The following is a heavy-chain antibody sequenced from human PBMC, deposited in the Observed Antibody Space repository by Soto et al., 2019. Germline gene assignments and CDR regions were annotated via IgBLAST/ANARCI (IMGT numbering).Heavy chain of an antibody. Sequence: LSLTCTVSGGSISSGGYYWSWIRQHPGKGLEWIGYIYYSGSTYYNPSLKSRVTISVDTSKNQFSLKLSSVTAADTAVYYCARSFSDYDFWSGGPLPFDYWGQGTLVTVSS. CDR3: ARSFSDYDFWSGGPLPFDY. CDR2: IYYSGST. CDR1: GGSISSGGYY. V-gene: IGHV4-31*03. D-gene: IGHD3-3*01. J-gene: IGHJ4*02.